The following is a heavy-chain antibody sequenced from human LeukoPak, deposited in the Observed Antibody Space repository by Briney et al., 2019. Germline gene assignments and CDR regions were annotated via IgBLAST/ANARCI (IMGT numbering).Heavy chain of an antibody. CDR2: IYYSGST. CDR1: DYSISSSNW. D-gene: IGHD5-12*01. J-gene: IGHJ3*02. CDR3: ARSLVATTGAFDI. Sequence: SDTLSLTCAVSDYSISSSNWWGWIRQPPGKGLEWIGYIYYSGSTYYNPSLKSRVTMSVDTSKNQFSLKLSSVTAVDTAVYYCARSLVATTGAFDIWGQGTMVTVSS. V-gene: IGHV4-28*01.